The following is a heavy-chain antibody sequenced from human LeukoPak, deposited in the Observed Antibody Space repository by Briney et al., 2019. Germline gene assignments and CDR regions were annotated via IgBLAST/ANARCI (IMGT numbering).Heavy chain of an antibody. CDR1: GMSLSDSA. J-gene: IGHJ4*02. D-gene: IGHD3-10*01. CDR3: IRHVEFQRPY. CDR2: IRSRTKGYGT. V-gene: IGHV3-73*01. Sequence: YPGGSLRLSCAASGMSLSDSAMSWVRQAPGKGLEWLAHIRSRTKGYGTAYAASVTGRFVISRDDVKNMAFLQMTSLETEDTAVYYCIRHVEFQRPYWAQGVQVTVSS.